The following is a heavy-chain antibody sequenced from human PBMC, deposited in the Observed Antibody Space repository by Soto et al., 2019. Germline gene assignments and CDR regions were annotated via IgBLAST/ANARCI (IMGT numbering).Heavy chain of an antibody. J-gene: IGHJ6*02. D-gene: IGHD5-18*01. V-gene: IGHV3-21*01. CDR3: ARVNGGYSYGLVGMDV. CDR2: ISSSSSYI. CDR1: GFTFSSYS. Sequence: GGSLRLSGAASGFTFSSYSMNWVRQAPGKGLEWVSSISSSSSYIYYEDSVKGRFPISRDNAKNSLYLQMNSLRAEDTAVYYCARVNGGYSYGLVGMDVWGQGTTVTVSS.